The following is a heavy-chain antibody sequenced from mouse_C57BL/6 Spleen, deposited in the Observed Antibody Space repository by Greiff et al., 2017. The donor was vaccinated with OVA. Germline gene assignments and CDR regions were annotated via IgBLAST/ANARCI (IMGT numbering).Heavy chain of an antibody. V-gene: IGHV1-55*01. CDR1: GYTFTSYW. D-gene: IGHD1-1*01. J-gene: IGHJ2*01. CDR3: ARSLHYFDY. CDR2: IYPGSGST. Sequence: VQLQQSGAELVKPGASVKMSCKASGYTFTSYWITWVKQRPGHGLEWIGDIYPGSGSTNYNEKFKSKATLTVDTSSSTAYMQLSSLTSEDSAVYYCARSLHYFDYWGQGTTLTVSS.